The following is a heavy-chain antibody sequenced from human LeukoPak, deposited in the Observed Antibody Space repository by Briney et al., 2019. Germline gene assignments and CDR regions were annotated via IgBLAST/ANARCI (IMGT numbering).Heavy chain of an antibody. CDR1: GFTFSSYA. Sequence: GGSLRLSCAASGFTFSSYAMSWVRQAPGKGLEWVSAISGTGGSTYYADSVKGRFTISRDNSKNTLYLQMNSLRAEDTAVYYCAKVAYGSGSYYPPSWFDPWGQGTLVTVSS. D-gene: IGHD3-10*01. V-gene: IGHV3-23*01. CDR2: ISGTGGST. CDR3: AKVAYGSGSYYPPSWFDP. J-gene: IGHJ5*02.